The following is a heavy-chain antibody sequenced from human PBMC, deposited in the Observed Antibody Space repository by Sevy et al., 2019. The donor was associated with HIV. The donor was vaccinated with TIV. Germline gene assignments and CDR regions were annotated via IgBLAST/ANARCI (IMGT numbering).Heavy chain of an antibody. D-gene: IGHD2-21*01. J-gene: IGHJ6*02. V-gene: IGHV3-9*01. CDR3: AKDINRGCDGVNCYSYYYYFYGLDV. CDR1: GFPFNDHA. Sequence: GGSLRLSCAASGFPFNDHAMHWVRQVPGKGLEWVSGISWNSRNIGYADSVKGRFTISRDNARHFVYLEMNSLRPEDTAVYYCAKDINRGCDGVNCYSYYYYFYGLDVRGQGTTVTVSS. CDR2: ISWNSRNI.